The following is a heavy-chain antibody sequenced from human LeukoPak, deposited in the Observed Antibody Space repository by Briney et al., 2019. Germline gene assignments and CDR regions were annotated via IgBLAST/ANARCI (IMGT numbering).Heavy chain of an antibody. CDR1: GFTFTTYW. V-gene: IGHV3-7*03. J-gene: IGHJ4*02. D-gene: IGHD3-10*01. CDR3: ARVRLIYGSGNYGKPPIYYFDS. CDR2: IKQDGTEK. Sequence: GGSLRLSCAASGFTFTTYWMSWVRQAPGKGLEWVANIKQDGTEKYYVDSVKGRFTISRDNAKNSLYLQMNSLRAEDTALFHCARVRLIYGSGNYGKPPIYYFDSWGQGTLVTVSS.